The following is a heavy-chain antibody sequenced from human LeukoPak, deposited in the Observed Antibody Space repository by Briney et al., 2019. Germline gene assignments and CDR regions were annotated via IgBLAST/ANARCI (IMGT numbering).Heavy chain of an antibody. D-gene: IGHD6-6*01. Sequence: PPETLSLTCAVYGGSFSGYYWSWIRQPPGEGLEWIGEINHSGSTNYNPSLKSRVTISVDTSKNQFSLKLSSVTAADTAVYYCAGSIAALPGNDYWGQGTLVTVSS. V-gene: IGHV4-34*01. CDR3: AGSIAALPGNDY. CDR1: GGSFSGYY. CDR2: INHSGST. J-gene: IGHJ4*02.